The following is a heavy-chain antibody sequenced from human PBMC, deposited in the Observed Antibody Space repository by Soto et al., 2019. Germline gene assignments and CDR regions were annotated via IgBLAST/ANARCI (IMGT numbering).Heavy chain of an antibody. Sequence: SETLSLTCAVYGGSFSGYYWRCIRQPPGKGLEGIGEINHRGSTNYNPSLKIRVTISVDTDKNQFSLKLSSVTAADTAVYYCARGASSFRGITMVRGDSRNGMDVWGQATTVS. V-gene: IGHV4-34*01. CDR1: GGSFSGYY. CDR2: INHRGST. D-gene: IGHD3-10*01. J-gene: IGHJ6*02. CDR3: ARGASSFRGITMVRGDSRNGMDV.